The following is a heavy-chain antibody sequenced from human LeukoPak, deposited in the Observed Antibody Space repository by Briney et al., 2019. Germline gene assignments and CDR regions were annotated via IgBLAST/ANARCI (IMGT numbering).Heavy chain of an antibody. V-gene: IGHV3-74*01. CDR3: ARVLSGSWDWFDP. CDR2: INTDGSRI. D-gene: IGHD3-22*01. Sequence: GGSLRLSCAASGFTFSNLWMTWVRQAPGKGLEWVSRINTDGSRITYADSVKGRFTISRDNAMNTVYLQMNSLRAEDTAVYYCARVLSGSWDWFDPWGQGTLVTVSS. J-gene: IGHJ5*02. CDR1: GFTFSNLW.